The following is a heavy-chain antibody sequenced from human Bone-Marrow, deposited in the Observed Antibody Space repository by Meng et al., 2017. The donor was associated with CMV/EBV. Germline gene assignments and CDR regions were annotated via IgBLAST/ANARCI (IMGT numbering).Heavy chain of an antibody. Sequence: SLKISCAASGFTFDDYAMHWVRQAPGKGLEWVSGISWNSGSIGYADSVKGRFTISRDNSKNSLYMQMNSLRAEDTALYYCAKDSNGIAVPGTLHYFDYWGRGTLVTVSS. CDR1: GFTFDDYA. CDR3: AKDSNGIAVPGTLHYFDY. D-gene: IGHD6-13*01. J-gene: IGHJ4*02. CDR2: ISWNSGSI. V-gene: IGHV3-9*01.